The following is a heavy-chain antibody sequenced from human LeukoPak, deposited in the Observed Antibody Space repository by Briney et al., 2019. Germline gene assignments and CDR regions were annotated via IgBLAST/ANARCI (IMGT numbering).Heavy chain of an antibody. CDR3: ARAEYSSSSRHFDY. Sequence: GGSLRLSCAASGFTFSSYWMHWVRQAPGKGLVWVSRIYGDGTTTNYADSVKGRFTISRDKANNTLYLQMNSLRDEDTAVYYCARAEYSSSSRHFDYWGQGTLVTVSS. CDR2: IYGDGTTT. CDR1: GFTFSSYW. J-gene: IGHJ4*02. V-gene: IGHV3-74*01. D-gene: IGHD6-6*01.